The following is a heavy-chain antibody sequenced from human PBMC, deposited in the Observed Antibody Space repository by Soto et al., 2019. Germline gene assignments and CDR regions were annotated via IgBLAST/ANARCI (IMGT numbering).Heavy chain of an antibody. D-gene: IGHD3-10*01. Sequence: QVQLVQSGAEVKKPGASVKVSCKASGYTFTSYGISWVRQAPGQGLEWMGWISAYNGNTNYAQKLQGRVTMTTDTSTSTAYMELRSLRSDDTAVYYCASGEPPLRYDYYYGMDVWGQGTTVTVSS. J-gene: IGHJ6*02. CDR3: ASGEPPLRYDYYYGMDV. CDR2: ISAYNGNT. CDR1: GYTFTSYG. V-gene: IGHV1-18*01.